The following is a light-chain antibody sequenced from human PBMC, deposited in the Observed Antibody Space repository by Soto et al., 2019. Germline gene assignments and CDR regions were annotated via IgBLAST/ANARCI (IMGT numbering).Light chain of an antibody. V-gene: IGLV1-40*01. CDR1: TSNLGAGYD. CDR3: QAYEYSLTASV. Sequence: QSVLTQPPSVSGAPGQRVTLSCTGNTSNLGAGYDVHWYQQLPGAAPKLVIFGNRNRPSGVPERFSGSKSGNSASLAITGLQAEDDADYYCQAYEYSLTASVFGGGTKLTVL. CDR2: GNR. J-gene: IGLJ3*02.